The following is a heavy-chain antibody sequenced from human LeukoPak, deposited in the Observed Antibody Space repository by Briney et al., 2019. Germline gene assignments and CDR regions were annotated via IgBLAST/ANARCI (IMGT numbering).Heavy chain of an antibody. V-gene: IGHV3-53*01. CDR3: AREGMVAGTAVDY. J-gene: IGHJ4*02. CDR2: IYSGGST. Sequence: PGGSLRLSCAASGFTVSSNYMSWVRQAPGKGLEWVSVIYSGGSTYYADSVKGRFTISRDNSKNSLYLQMNSLRAEDTAVYYCAREGMVAGTAVDYWGQGTLVTVSS. D-gene: IGHD6-19*01. CDR1: GFTVSSNY.